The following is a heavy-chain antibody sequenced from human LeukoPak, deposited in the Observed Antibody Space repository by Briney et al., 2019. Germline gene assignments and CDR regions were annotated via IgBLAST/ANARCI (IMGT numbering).Heavy chain of an antibody. J-gene: IGHJ3*01. CDR2: FSTYNGDT. Sequence: ASVKVFCKASGYTFTNYGINWVRQAPGQRPEWMGWFSTYNGDTKYAQKLKGRVTLTADTLTSTAYMELRTLISDDTATYYCAIGQGVITWGGADVYDVWGQGTTVIVSS. V-gene: IGHV1-18*01. CDR3: AIGQGVITWGGADVYDV. D-gene: IGHD3-16*01. CDR1: GYTFTNYG.